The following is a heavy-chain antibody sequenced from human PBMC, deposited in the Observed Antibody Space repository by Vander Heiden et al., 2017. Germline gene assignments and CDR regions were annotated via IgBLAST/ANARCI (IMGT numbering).Heavy chain of an antibody. CDR3: ARDGSYSGGIVLMVYGTRFDY. J-gene: IGHJ4*02. CDR1: GYTFTSYY. D-gene: IGHD2-8*01. CDR2: INPSGGST. Sequence: QVQLVQSGAEVKKPGASVKVSCKASGYTFTSYYMPWVRQAPGQGLEWMGIINPSGGSTSYAQKFQGRVTMTRDTSTSTVYMELSSLRSEDTAVYYCARDGSYSGGIVLMVYGTRFDYWGQGTLVTVSS. V-gene: IGHV1-46*01.